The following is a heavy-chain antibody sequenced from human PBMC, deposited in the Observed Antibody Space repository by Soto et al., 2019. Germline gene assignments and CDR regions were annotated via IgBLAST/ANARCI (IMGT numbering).Heavy chain of an antibody. V-gene: IGHV4-31*11. CDR1: GGSISNGDYY. J-gene: IGHJ6*03. D-gene: IGHD6-13*01. CDR3: ASDSHSQQPNHRWGGGYMDV. CDR2: IYFSGST. Sequence: QLQLEESGPGLVKPSQTLSLTCAVSGGSISNGDYYWSWIRQHPGKGLEWIGSIYFSGSTYYNPSLKSRVTISVATPKKQYSLKRSSVTAADTAVYYCASDSHSQQPNHRWGGGYMDVWGKGTTVTVSS.